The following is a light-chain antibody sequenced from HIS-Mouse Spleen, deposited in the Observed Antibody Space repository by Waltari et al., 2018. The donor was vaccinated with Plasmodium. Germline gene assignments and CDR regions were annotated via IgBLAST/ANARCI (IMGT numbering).Light chain of an antibody. Sequence: QSALTQPASVSGSPGQSITISCTGTSSDVGRYNLVPWYQQHQGKAPKLMIYEGSKRPSGVSNRFSGSKSGNTASLTISGLQAEDEADYYCCSYAGSSTFVVFGGGTKLTVL. CDR3: CSYAGSSTFVV. J-gene: IGLJ2*01. CDR2: EGS. CDR1: SSDVGRYNL. V-gene: IGLV2-23*03.